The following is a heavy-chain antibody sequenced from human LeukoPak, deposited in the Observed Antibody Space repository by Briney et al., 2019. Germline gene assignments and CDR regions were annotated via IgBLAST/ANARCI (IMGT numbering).Heavy chain of an antibody. CDR2: IYYSGST. CDR3: AGMGYSGSKDWFDP. J-gene: IGHJ5*02. CDR1: GGSISSSSYY. V-gene: IGHV4-39*01. Sequence: PSETLSLTCTVSGGSISSSSYYWGWIRQPPGKGLEWIGSIYYSGSTYYNPSLKSRVTISVDTSKNQFSLKLSSVTAADTAVYYCAGMGYSGSKDWFDPWGQGALVTVSS. D-gene: IGHD1-26*01.